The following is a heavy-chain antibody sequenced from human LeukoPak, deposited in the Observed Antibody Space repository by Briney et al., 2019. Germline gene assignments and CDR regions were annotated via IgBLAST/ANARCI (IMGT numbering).Heavy chain of an antibody. J-gene: IGHJ4*02. V-gene: IGHV1-2*02. Sequence: GASVTVSCKASGYTFTDYYLHWVRQAPGQGLEWMGWINPKSGATNYAQSFQGRVTMTRDTSISTAYTELSSLRSDDTAVYYCASGSSILSLQWEIYFDYWGQGALVTVSS. CDR3: ASGSSILSLQWEIYFDY. D-gene: IGHD1-26*01. CDR2: INPKSGAT. CDR1: GYTFTDYY.